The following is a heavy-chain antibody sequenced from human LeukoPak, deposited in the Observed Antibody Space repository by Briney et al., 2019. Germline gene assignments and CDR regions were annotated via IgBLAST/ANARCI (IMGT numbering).Heavy chain of an antibody. D-gene: IGHD6-19*01. V-gene: IGHV4-38-2*02. CDR3: ASAQGIAVAGTNY. CDR1: GYFISGGYY. Sequence: SETLSLTCTVSGYFISGGYYWAWIRQPPGKGLEWIGNIYHSGSYYNPSLKSRVTISVDTSNNQFSLKLTSVTAADTAVYYCASAQGIAVAGTNYWGQGTLVTVSS. CDR2: IYHSGS. J-gene: IGHJ4*02.